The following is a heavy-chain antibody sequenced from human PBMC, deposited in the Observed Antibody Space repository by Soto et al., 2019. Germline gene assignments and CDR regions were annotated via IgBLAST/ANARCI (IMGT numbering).Heavy chain of an antibody. CDR3: VRVVAIPGYPDN. Sequence: QFQLVQSGAEVRQPASSVKVSCKTSGGTFSSYAISWVRQAPGQGLEWMGGIVPIVDTSTYAQKFQGRVTITADESTSKVYMELRSLRSDDTAVYYCVRVVAIPGYPDNWGQGTQVTVSS. CDR1: GGTFSSYA. V-gene: IGHV1-69*12. CDR2: IVPIVDTS. D-gene: IGHD5-12*01. J-gene: IGHJ4*02.